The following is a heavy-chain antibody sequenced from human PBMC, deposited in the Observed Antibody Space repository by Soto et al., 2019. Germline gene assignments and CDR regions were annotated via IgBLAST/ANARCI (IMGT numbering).Heavy chain of an antibody. V-gene: IGHV4-59*01. CDR3: AREDSRNRFAP. CDR1: GGSISSYY. J-gene: IGHJ5*02. Sequence: PSETLSLTCTVSGGSISSYYWSGIRQPPGKGLEWIGYIYYSGSTNYNPSLKSRVTISVDTSKNQFSLKLSSVTAADTAVSSCAREDSRNRFAPWGQGTLVTAS. D-gene: IGHD6-13*01. CDR2: IYYSGST.